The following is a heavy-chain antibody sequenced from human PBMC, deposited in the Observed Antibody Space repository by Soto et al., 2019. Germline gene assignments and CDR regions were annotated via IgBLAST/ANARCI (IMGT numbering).Heavy chain of an antibody. CDR3: LGELSLSDAFDI. CDR1: GFTFSSYS. CDR2: ISGSSSNI. D-gene: IGHD3-16*02. V-gene: IGHV3-23*01. J-gene: IGHJ3*02. Sequence: GGSLRLSCAASGFTFSSYSMNWVRQAPGKGLEWVSAISGSSSNIYYADSVKGRFTISRDNSKNTLYLQMNSLRAEDTAVYYCLGELSLSDAFDIWGQGTMVTVSS.